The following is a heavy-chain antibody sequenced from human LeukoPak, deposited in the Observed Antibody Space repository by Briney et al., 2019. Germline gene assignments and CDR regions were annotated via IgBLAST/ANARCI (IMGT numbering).Heavy chain of an antibody. V-gene: IGHV4-30-2*01. Sequence: PSETLSLTCTVSGFCISSDGYSRNWIRQPPGKGLEWIGYIYHSGSTYYNPSLKRRVTISVDRSKNQFSLNLSSVTAADTAVYYCARASSRQSLQIDYWGQGTLVTVSS. CDR3: ARASSRQSLQIDY. CDR2: IYHSGST. J-gene: IGHJ4*02. D-gene: IGHD2-15*01. CDR1: GFCISSDGYS.